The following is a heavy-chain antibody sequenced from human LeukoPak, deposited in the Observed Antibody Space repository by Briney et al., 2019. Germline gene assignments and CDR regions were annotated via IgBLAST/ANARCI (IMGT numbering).Heavy chain of an antibody. D-gene: IGHD6-19*01. Sequence: GASVKVSCKASGYIFTGYYIHWVRQAPGQGLEWMGWINPNSGGTNYAQRFQGRVAMTRDTSISTAYMELSRLRSDDTAVYYCAREDSSGWYGLDYWGQGTLVTVSS. J-gene: IGHJ4*02. CDR2: INPNSGGT. V-gene: IGHV1-2*02. CDR3: AREDSSGWYGLDY. CDR1: GYIFTGYY.